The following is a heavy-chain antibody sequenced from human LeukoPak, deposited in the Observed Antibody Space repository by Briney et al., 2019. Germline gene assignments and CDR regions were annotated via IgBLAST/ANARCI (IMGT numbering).Heavy chain of an antibody. CDR3: AKGPTYDSLPYYFDY. D-gene: IGHD3-22*01. Sequence: SVGSLRLSCSASGFTFCYYAMHWVRQAARKGLEFVSGISSNGGSTYYAVSLKGRFTSSRDNSHNTLYLQMSSLRAEDTAIYYCAKGPTYDSLPYYFDYWGQGTLVTVSS. V-gene: IGHV3-64D*09. CDR1: GFTFCYYA. J-gene: IGHJ4*02. CDR2: ISSNGGST.